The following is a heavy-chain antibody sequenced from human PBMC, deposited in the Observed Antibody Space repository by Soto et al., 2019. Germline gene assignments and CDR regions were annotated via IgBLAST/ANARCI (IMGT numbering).Heavy chain of an antibody. CDR3: ARRGAVATTLDAFDI. V-gene: IGHV4-59*08. CDR2: IYYSGST. Sequence: SETLSLTCTVSGGSISSYYWSWIRQPPGKGLEWIGYIYYSGSTNYNPSLKSRVTISVDTSKNQFSLKLSSVTAADTAVYYCARRGAVATTLDAFDIWGQGTMVTVSS. J-gene: IGHJ3*02. CDR1: GGSISSYY. D-gene: IGHD5-12*01.